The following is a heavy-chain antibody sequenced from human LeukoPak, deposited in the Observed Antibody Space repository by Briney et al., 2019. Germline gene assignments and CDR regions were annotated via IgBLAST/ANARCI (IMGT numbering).Heavy chain of an antibody. Sequence: GGSLRLSCAASGSRFSGYGMHWVRQVPGKGPEWLAFIRYDGSTKFYTDSVKGRFAISRDNSKNTLSLQMNSLRTEDTAVYYCAALHTGTFVDYWGQGTLVTVSS. CDR2: IRYDGSTK. D-gene: IGHD4-17*01. CDR3: AALHTGTFVDY. CDR1: GSRFSGYG. J-gene: IGHJ4*02. V-gene: IGHV3-30*02.